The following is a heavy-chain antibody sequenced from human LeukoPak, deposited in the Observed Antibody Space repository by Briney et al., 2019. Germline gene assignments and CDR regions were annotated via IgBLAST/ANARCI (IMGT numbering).Heavy chain of an antibody. CDR1: GHTFTGYY. CDR3: ARGIYGDYPGDY. J-gene: IGHJ4*01. CDR2: INPSGGST. D-gene: IGHD4-17*01. Sequence: ASVKVSCKASGHTFTGYYMHWVRQAPGQGLEWMGIINPSGGSTTYAQKFQGRVTMTRDTSTSTVYMELSSLRSKDTAVYYCARGIYGDYPGDYWGQGTLVTVSS. V-gene: IGHV1-46*01.